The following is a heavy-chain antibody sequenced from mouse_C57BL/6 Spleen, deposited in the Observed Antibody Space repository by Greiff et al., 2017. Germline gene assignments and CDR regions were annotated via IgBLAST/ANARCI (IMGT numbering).Heavy chain of an antibody. CDR3: ARLGYGSSPYYYAMDY. J-gene: IGHJ4*01. CDR2: IYPRSGNT. V-gene: IGHV1-81*01. Sequence: VKLQESGAELARPGASVKLSCKASGYTFTSYGISWVKQRTGQGLEWIGEIYPRSGNTYYNEKFKGKATLTADKSSSTAYMELRSLTSEDSAVYFCARLGYGSSPYYYAMDYWGQGTSVTVSS. D-gene: IGHD1-1*01. CDR1: GYTFTSYG.